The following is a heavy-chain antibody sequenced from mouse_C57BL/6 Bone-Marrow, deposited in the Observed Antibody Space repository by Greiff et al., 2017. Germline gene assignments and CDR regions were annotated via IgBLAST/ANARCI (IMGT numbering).Heavy chain of an antibody. CDR1: GFSFNTYA. CDR3: VRGLGGAMDY. J-gene: IGHJ4*01. Sequence: EVKLVESGGGLVQPKGSLKLSCAASGFSFNTYAMNWVRQAPGKGLEWVARIRSKSNNYATYYADSVKDRFTISRDDSESMLYLQMNNLKTEDTVMYCCVRGLGGAMDYWGQGTSVTVSS. D-gene: IGHD4-1*01. V-gene: IGHV10-1*01. CDR2: IRSKSNNYAT.